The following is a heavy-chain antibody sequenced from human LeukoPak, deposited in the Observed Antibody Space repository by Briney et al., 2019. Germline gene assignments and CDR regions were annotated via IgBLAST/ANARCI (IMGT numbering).Heavy chain of an antibody. CDR1: GVSFSGYY. CDR3: AGTTVTTVGDAFDI. J-gene: IGHJ3*02. D-gene: IGHD4-17*01. V-gene: IGHV4-34*01. Sequence: PSETLSLTCAVYGVSFSGYYWSWIRQPPGKGLEWIGEINHSGSTNYNPSLKSRVTISVDTSKNQFSLKLSSVTAADTAVYYCAGTTVTTVGDAFDIWGQGTMVTVSS. CDR2: INHSGST.